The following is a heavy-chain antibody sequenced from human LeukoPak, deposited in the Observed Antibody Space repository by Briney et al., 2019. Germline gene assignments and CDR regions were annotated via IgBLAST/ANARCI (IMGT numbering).Heavy chain of an antibody. CDR2: IYYSGST. V-gene: IGHV4-59*01. CDR1: GGSISSYY. J-gene: IGHJ2*01. D-gene: IGHD4-17*01. CDR3: ARGYDGDYELGTDWYFDL. Sequence: KPSETLSLTCTVSGGSISSYYWSWIRQPPGKGLEWIGYIYYSGSTNYNPSLKSRVTISVDTSKNQFSLKLSSVTAAVTAVYYCARGYDGDYELGTDWYFDLWGRGTLVTVSS.